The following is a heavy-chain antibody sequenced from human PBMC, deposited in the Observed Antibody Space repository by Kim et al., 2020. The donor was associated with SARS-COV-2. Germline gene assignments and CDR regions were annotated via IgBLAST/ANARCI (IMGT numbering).Heavy chain of an antibody. Sequence: GGSLRLSCAASGFTFSSYAMSWVRQAPGKGLEWVSAISGSGGSTYYADSGKGRFTISRDNSKNTLYLQMNSLRAEDTAVYYCAKLVGATWVVGDPEKSGGYWYFDLWGRGTLVTVSS. CDR1: GFTFSSYA. V-gene: IGHV3-23*01. CDR2: ISGSGGST. CDR3: AKLVGATWVVGDPEKSGGYWYFDL. J-gene: IGHJ2*01. D-gene: IGHD1-26*01.